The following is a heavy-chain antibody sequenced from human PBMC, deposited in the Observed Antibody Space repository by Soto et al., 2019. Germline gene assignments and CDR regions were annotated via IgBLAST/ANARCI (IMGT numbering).Heavy chain of an antibody. CDR2: IYYSGST. D-gene: IGHD3-22*01. V-gene: IGHV4-59*01. Sequence: SETLSLTCKVSGFTLRSSFFWGWIRQPPGKGLEWIGYIYYSGSTNYNPSLKSRVTISVDTSKNQFSLKLSSVTAADTAVYYCERATYYDDSSGYCYEAFAIWCPGKMVT. J-gene: IGHJ3*02. CDR1: GFTLRSSF. CDR3: ERATYYDDSSGYCYEAFAI.